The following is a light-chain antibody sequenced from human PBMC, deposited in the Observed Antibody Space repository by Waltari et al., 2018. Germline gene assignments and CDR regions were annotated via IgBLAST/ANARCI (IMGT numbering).Light chain of an antibody. CDR3: AVWDDSLSGVL. J-gene: IGLJ3*02. CDR1: TSNIGHNY. CDR2: RND. Sequence: QSVLTQPPSASGTPGQGVTITCSGRTSNIGHNYVHWYQQVPGSAPKLLIHRNDRRPTGVPDRFSGSKSGTSASLAISRLRSEDEADYYCAVWDDSLSGVLFGGGTKLTVL. V-gene: IGLV1-47*01.